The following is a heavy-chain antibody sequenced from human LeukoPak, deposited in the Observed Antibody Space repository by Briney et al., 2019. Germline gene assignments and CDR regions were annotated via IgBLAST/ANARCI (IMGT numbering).Heavy chain of an antibody. CDR3: AREGPSVVVVAANNWFDP. V-gene: IGHV1-69*06. D-gene: IGHD2-15*01. CDR1: GGTFSSYA. J-gene: IGHJ5*02. Sequence: SVKVSCKASGGTFSSYAISWMRQAPGQGLEWMGGIIPIFGTANYAQKFQGRVTITADKSTSIAYMELSSLRSEDTAVYYCAREGPSVVVVAANNWFDPWGQGTLVTVSS. CDR2: IIPIFGTA.